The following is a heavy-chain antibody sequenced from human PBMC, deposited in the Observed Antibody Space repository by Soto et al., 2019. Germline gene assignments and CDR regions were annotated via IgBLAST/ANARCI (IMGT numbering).Heavy chain of an antibody. CDR1: GGSISSSSYY. J-gene: IGHJ5*02. Sequence: QLQLQESGPGLVKPSETLSLTCTVSGGSISSSSYYWGWIRQPPGKGLGWIGSIYYSGSTYYNPSLKSRITISVDTSKNQFSVTVNSVTAADTAVYYFARVAYGDYNWFDPWGQGTLVIASS. CDR2: IYYSGST. V-gene: IGHV4-39*01. CDR3: ARVAYGDYNWFDP. D-gene: IGHD4-17*01.